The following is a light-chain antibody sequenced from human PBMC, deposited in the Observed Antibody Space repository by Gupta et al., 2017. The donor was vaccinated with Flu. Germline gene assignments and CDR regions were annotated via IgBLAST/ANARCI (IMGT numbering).Light chain of an antibody. Sequence: DIQLTQSPSSLSASVGDSVTITCRASQPIDIWLAWYQQRPGEAPRLLIYRASTLQGGVPSRFSGGGSETEFTLTINSLQPDDFATYYCQNYRTSSGRTFGRGTKVEI. V-gene: IGKV1-5*03. CDR1: QPIDIW. J-gene: IGKJ1*01. CDR2: RAS. CDR3: QNYRTSSGRT.